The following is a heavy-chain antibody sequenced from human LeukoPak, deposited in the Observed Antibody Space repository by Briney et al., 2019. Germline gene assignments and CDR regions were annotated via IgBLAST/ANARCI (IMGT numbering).Heavy chain of an antibody. D-gene: IGHD2-2*01. J-gene: IGHJ6*04. V-gene: IGHV6-1*01. CDR1: GDSVSSNSAA. Sequence: SQTLSLTCAISGDSVSSNSAAWNWIRQSPSRGLEWLGRTYYRSKWYNDYAVSVKSRITINPDTSKNQFSLQLNSVTPEDTALYYCARDRPHCSSTSCYGGYYYYGMDVWGKGTTVTVSS. CDR2: TYYRSKWYN. CDR3: ARDRPHCSSTSCYGGYYYYGMDV.